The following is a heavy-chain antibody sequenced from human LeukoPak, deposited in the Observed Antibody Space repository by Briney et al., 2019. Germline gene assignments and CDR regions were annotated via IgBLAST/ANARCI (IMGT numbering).Heavy chain of an antibody. CDR1: GFTFSSYG. Sequence: PGRSLRLSCAASGFTFSSYGMHWVRQAPGKGLEWVAVIWYDGSNKYYADSVKGRFTISRDNSKNTLYLQMNSLRAEDTAVYYCAREEMATIPYYFDYWGQGTLVTVSS. V-gene: IGHV3-33*01. CDR2: IWYDGSNK. CDR3: AREEMATIPYYFDY. D-gene: IGHD5-24*01. J-gene: IGHJ4*02.